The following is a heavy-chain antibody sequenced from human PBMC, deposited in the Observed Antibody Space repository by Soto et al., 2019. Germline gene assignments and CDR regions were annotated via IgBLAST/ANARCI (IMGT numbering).Heavy chain of an antibody. J-gene: IGHJ5*02. CDR3: AKGAFIVVVVAATNWFDP. CDR2: ISGSGGST. D-gene: IGHD2-15*01. Sequence: EVQLLESGGGLVQPGGSLRLSCAASGFTFSSYAMSWVRQAPGKGLEWVSAISGSGGSTYYADSVKGRFPISRDNSKNTLYLQMNSLRAEDTAVYYCAKGAFIVVVVAATNWFDPWGQGTLVTVSS. CDR1: GFTFSSYA. V-gene: IGHV3-23*01.